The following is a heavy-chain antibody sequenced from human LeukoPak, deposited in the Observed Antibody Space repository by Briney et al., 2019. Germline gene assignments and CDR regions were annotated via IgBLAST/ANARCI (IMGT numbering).Heavy chain of an antibody. D-gene: IGHD3-3*01. J-gene: IGHJ3*02. CDR2: INHSGST. Sequence: SETLSLTCAVYGGSFSGYYWSWIRQPPGKGLEWIGEINHSGSTNYNPSLKSRVAISVDTSKNQFSLKLSSVTAADTAVYYCARVLGVAYAFDIWGQGTMVTVSS. V-gene: IGHV4-34*01. CDR3: ARVLGVAYAFDI. CDR1: GGSFSGYY.